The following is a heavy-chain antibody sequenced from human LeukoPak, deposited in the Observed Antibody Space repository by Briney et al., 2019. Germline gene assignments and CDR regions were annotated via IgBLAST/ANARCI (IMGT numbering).Heavy chain of an antibody. CDR1: GFTFSDYY. V-gene: IGHV3-11*01. CDR3: ARDTSIVGATTPPDY. D-gene: IGHD1-26*01. Sequence: PGGSLRLSCAASGFTFSDYYMSWIRQAPGKGLEWVSYISSSGSTIYYADSVKGRFTISRDNAKNSLYLQMNSLRAEDTAVYYCARDTSIVGATTPPDYWGQGTLVTVSS. CDR2: ISSSGSTI. J-gene: IGHJ4*02.